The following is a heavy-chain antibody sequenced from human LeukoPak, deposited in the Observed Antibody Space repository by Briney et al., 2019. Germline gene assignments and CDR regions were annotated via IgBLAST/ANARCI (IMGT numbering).Heavy chain of an antibody. CDR1: GFTFSSYA. CDR2: ISYDGSNK. V-gene: IGHV3-30-3*01. J-gene: IGHJ6*02. CDR3: ARDHGGSLSYGVDV. D-gene: IGHD1-26*01. Sequence: GGSLRLSCAASGFTFSSYALHWVRQAPGMGLEWVAVISYDGSNKYYADSVKGRFTISRDNSKNTFYLQMNSLRAEDTAVYYCARDHGGSLSYGVDVWGQGTTVTVSS.